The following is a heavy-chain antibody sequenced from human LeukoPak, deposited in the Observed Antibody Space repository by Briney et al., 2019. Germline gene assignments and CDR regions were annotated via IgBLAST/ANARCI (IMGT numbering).Heavy chain of an antibody. V-gene: IGHV4-34*01. CDR3: ARGLLSLWFGESPGP. D-gene: IGHD3-10*01. CDR2: INHSGST. Sequence: SETLSLTCAVYGGSFSGYYWSWIRQPPGKVLEWIGEINHSGSTNYNPSLKSRVTISVDTSKNQFSLKLSSVTAADTAVYYCARGLLSLWFGESPGPWGQGTLVTVSS. J-gene: IGHJ5*02. CDR1: GGSFSGYY.